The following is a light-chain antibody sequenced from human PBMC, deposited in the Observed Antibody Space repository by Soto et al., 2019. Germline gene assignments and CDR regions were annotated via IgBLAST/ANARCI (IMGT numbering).Light chain of an antibody. CDR2: DVS. J-gene: IGLJ1*01. CDR3: CSSAGTYAFV. Sequence: QSALTQPRSVSGSPGQSVTISCPGTSSDVGGSNHVSWYQHHPGKAPKFMIYDVSTRPSGVPDRFSGSKSVNTASLTISGLQAEDGADYYCCSSAGTYAFVFGTGTKVTVL. CDR1: SSDVGGSNH. V-gene: IGLV2-11*01.